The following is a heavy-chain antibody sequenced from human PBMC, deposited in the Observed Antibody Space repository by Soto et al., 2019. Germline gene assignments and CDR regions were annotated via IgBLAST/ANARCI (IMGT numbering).Heavy chain of an antibody. Sequence: SETLSLTCAVSGGSISSGGYSWSWIRQPPGKGLEWIGYIYHSGSTYYNPSLKSRVTISVDRSKNQFSLKPSSVTAADTAVYYCASAGGKVTKIFDYWGQGTLVTVSS. J-gene: IGHJ4*02. CDR2: IYHSGST. CDR3: ASAGGKVTKIFDY. V-gene: IGHV4-30-2*01. CDR1: GGSISSGGYS. D-gene: IGHD3-22*01.